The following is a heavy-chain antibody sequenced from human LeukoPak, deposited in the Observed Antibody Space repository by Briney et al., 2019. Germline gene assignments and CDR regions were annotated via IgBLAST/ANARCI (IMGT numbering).Heavy chain of an antibody. D-gene: IGHD4-17*01. Sequence: SETLSLTCTVSGGSISSSSYYWGWIRQPPGKGLEWIGSIYYSGSTYCNPSLKSRVSISVDTSKNQFSLKLSSVTAADTAVYYCARAFSCGDHPRNFDYWGQGTLVTVSS. J-gene: IGHJ4*02. CDR1: GGSISSSSYY. CDR3: ARAFSCGDHPRNFDY. V-gene: IGHV4-39*01. CDR2: IYYSGST.